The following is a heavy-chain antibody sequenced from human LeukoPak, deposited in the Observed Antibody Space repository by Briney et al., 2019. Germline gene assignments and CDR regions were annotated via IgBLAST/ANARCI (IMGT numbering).Heavy chain of an antibody. Sequence: GGSLRLSCAASGFTFSSYSMNWVRQAPGKGLEWISYISHGSSRIFYADFVEGRFTVSRDDAKNALYLQMNSLRVEDTAVYYCARDPGYSYAMDSRGQGTLVIVSS. J-gene: IGHJ4*02. CDR1: GFTFSSYS. D-gene: IGHD5-18*01. CDR3: ARDPGYSYAMDS. CDR2: ISHGSSRI. V-gene: IGHV3-48*01.